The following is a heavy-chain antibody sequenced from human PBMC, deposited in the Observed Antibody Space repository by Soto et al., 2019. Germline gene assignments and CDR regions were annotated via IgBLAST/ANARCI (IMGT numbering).Heavy chain of an antibody. Sequence: QVQLQQWGAGLLKPSETLSLTCAVYGGSFSGYYWTWIRQPPGKGLEWIGEINHSGCTNYNPSLKSRVTIAVDTSKNQFSLTLTSVTAADTAVYYCARDKTTGPFDYWGQGTLVTVSS. J-gene: IGHJ4*02. CDR2: INHSGCT. CDR1: GGSFSGYY. V-gene: IGHV4-34*01. CDR3: ARDKTTGPFDY. D-gene: IGHD1-7*01.